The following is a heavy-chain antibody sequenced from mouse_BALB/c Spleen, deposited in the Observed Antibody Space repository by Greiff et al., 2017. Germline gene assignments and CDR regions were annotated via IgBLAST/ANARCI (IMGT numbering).Heavy chain of an antibody. CDR1: GFTFSSYA. J-gene: IGHJ3*01. CDR2: ISSGGST. D-gene: IGHD2-4*01. V-gene: IGHV5-6-5*01. Sequence: EVQGVESGGGLVKPGGSLKLSCAASGFTFSSYAMSWVRQTPEKRLEWVASISSGGSTYYPDSVKGRFTISRDNARNILYLQMSSLRSEDTAMYYCTIYYDYGGFAYWGQGTLVTVSA. CDR3: TIYYDYGGFAY.